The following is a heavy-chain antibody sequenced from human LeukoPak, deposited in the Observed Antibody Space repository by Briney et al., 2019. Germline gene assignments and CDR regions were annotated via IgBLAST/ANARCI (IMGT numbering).Heavy chain of an antibody. V-gene: IGHV3-9*01. CDR3: AKGSTPIAAALDY. D-gene: IGHD6-13*01. CDR1: GFTFDDYA. Sequence: PGGSLRLSCAASGFTFDDYAMHWVRQAPGKGLEWVSGISWNSGSIGYADSVKGRFTISRDNAKNSLYLQMNSLRAEDTALYYCAKGSTPIAAALDYWGQGTLVTVSS. J-gene: IGHJ4*02. CDR2: ISWNSGSI.